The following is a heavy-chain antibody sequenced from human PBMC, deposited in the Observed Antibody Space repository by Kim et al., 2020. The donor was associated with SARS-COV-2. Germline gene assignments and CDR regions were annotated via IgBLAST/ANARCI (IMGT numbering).Heavy chain of an antibody. V-gene: IGHV1-69*13. CDR1: GGTFSSYA. CDR3: ARADCSSTSCYPSYYYYYGMDV. J-gene: IGHJ6*02. D-gene: IGHD2-2*01. Sequence: SVKVSCKASGGTFSSYAISWVRQAPGQGLEWMGGIIPIFGTANYAQKFQGRVTITADESTSTAYMELSSLRSEDTAVYYCARADCSSTSCYPSYYYYYGMDVWGQGTTVTVSS. CDR2: IIPIFGTA.